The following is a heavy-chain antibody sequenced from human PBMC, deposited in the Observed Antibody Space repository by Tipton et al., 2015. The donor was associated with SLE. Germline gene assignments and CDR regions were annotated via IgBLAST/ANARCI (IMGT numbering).Heavy chain of an antibody. Sequence: TLSLTCAVYGGSFSGYHWTWIRQPPGQGLEWIGEIADTGSPNYNPSPKSRVTISVDTAKNQFSRKLSSVTAADTAVYYCARLGVVVTAIDYWGQGTLVTVSS. CDR3: ARLGVVVTAIDY. J-gene: IGHJ4*02. CDR2: IADTGSP. V-gene: IGHV4-34*01. CDR1: GGSFSGYH. D-gene: IGHD2-21*02.